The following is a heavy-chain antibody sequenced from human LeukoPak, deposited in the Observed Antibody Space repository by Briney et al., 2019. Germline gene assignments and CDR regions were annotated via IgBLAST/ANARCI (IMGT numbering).Heavy chain of an antibody. J-gene: IGHJ4*02. Sequence: GESLKISCKGSGYSFTSYWIGWVRRMPGKGLDWMGIIYPGDSDTRYSPSFQGQVTISADKSISTAYLQWSSLKASDTAMYYCARPEAVAGSYFDYWGQGTLVTVSS. CDR1: GYSFTSYW. D-gene: IGHD6-19*01. CDR2: IYPGDSDT. V-gene: IGHV5-51*01. CDR3: ARPEAVAGSYFDY.